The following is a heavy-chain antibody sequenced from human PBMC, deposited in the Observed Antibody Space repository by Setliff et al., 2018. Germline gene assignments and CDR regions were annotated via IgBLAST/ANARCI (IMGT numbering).Heavy chain of an antibody. CDR3: ARSRSNFWSGYFNWFDP. Sequence: PGESLKISCKGSGYSFTSYWIGWVRQMPGKGLEWMGIIYPGDSDTRYSPSFQGQVTISADKSISTAYLRWSSLKASDTAMYYCARSRSNFWSGYFNWFDPWGQGTLVTVSS. V-gene: IGHV5-51*01. D-gene: IGHD3-3*01. J-gene: IGHJ5*02. CDR2: IYPGDSDT. CDR1: GYSFTSYW.